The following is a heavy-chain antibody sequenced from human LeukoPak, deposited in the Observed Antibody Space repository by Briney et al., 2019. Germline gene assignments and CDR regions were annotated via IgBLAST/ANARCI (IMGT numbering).Heavy chain of an antibody. CDR2: IAYDSSNT. CDR3: ARVGGGNYHPLDY. Sequence: LSLTCAVYGGSFSGYYWSWIRQAPGKGLEWVSSIAYDSSNTYYADSVKGRYTISRDNSKNTLYLQLSSLRIEDTAVYYCARVGGGNYHPLDYWGQGTLVTVSS. V-gene: IGHV3-30-3*01. D-gene: IGHD1-26*01. CDR1: GGSFSGYY. J-gene: IGHJ4*02.